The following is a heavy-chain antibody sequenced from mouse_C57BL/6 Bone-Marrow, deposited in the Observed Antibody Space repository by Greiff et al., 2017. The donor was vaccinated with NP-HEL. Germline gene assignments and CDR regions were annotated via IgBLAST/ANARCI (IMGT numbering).Heavy chain of an antibody. CDR3: ARLTTVVYWYFDV. CDR2: INPNNGGT. D-gene: IGHD1-1*01. V-gene: IGHV1-22*01. Sequence: VQLQQSGPELVKPGASVKMSCKASGYTFTDYNMHWVKQSHGKSLEWIGYINPNNGGTSYNQKFKGKATLTVNKSSSTAYMELRSLTSEDSAVYYCARLTTVVYWYFDVWGTGTTVTVSS. J-gene: IGHJ1*03. CDR1: GYTFTDYN.